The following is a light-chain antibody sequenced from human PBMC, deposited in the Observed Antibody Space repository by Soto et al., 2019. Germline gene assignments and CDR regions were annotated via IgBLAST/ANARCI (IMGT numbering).Light chain of an antibody. Sequence: QAVVTQEPSFSVSPGGTVTLTCGLSSGSVSTSYYPSWYQQTPGQAPRTLIYSTNTRSSGVPDRFSGSILGNKAALTITRAQADDESDYYCVLYMGSGISVFGGGTKVTVL. J-gene: IGLJ2*01. CDR3: VLYMGSGISV. CDR1: SGSVSTSYY. V-gene: IGLV8-61*01. CDR2: STN.